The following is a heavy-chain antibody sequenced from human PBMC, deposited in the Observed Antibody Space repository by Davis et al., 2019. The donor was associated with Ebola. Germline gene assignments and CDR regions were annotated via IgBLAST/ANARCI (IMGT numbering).Heavy chain of an antibody. V-gene: IGHV5-10-1*01. CDR3: ARTTVTTYTYYYGMDV. CDR1: GGTFSSYA. D-gene: IGHD4-11*01. Sequence: KVSCKASGGTFSSYAISWVRQMPGKGLEWMGRIDPSDSYTNYSPSFQGHVTISADKSISTAYLQWSSLKASDTAMYYCARTTVTTYTYYYGMDVWGQGTTVTVSS. J-gene: IGHJ6*02. CDR2: IDPSDSYT.